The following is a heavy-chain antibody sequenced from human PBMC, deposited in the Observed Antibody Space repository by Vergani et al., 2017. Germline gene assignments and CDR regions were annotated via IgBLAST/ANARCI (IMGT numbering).Heavy chain of an antibody. CDR2: IIPIFGTA. V-gene: IGHV1-69*01. J-gene: IGHJ4*02. Sequence: QVQLVQSGAEVKKPGSSVKVSCKASGGTFSSYAISWVRQAPGQGLEWLGGIIPIFGTANYAQKFQGRVTITADESTSTAYVELSSLRSEDTAVYYCAREGGFAMVRGVIGPYYCDYWGQGTLVTVSS. CDR3: AREGGFAMVRGVIGPYYCDY. D-gene: IGHD3-10*01. CDR1: GGTFSSYA.